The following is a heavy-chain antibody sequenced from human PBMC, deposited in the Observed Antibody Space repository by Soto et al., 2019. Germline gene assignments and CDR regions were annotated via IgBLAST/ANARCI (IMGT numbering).Heavy chain of an antibody. D-gene: IGHD1-1*01. J-gene: IGHJ4*02. CDR3: AKWNEMKRSFDD. CDR1: AGSITNYY. Sequence: QVQLQESGPGLVKPSETLSLTCTVSAGSITNYYWNWIRQPPEKGLEWIGFIHHTGNSMSNPSLRSRLTMSVDTTEGQISLNLRAVTAADTAVYYCAKWNEMKRSFDDWGQGILVPVSS. CDR2: IHHTGNS. V-gene: IGHV4-59*01.